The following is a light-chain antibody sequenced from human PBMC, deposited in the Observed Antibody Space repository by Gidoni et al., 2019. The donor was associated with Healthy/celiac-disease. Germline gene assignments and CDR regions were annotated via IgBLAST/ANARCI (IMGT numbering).Light chain of an antibody. J-gene: IGKJ1*01. CDR2: WAS. CDR3: QQYYSTPWT. Sequence: DIVMTQSPDSLAMSLGERATINCKSSQSVLYSCNNKNYLAWYQQKPGQPPKLLIYWASTRESGVPDRFSGSGSGTDFTLTISSLQAEDVAVYYCQQYYSTPWTFGQXTNLEIK. CDR1: QSVLYSCNNKNY. V-gene: IGKV4-1*01.